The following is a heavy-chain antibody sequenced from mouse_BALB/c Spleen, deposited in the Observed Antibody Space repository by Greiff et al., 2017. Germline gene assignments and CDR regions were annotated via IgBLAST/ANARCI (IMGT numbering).Heavy chain of an antibody. CDR1: GFAFSSYD. CDR2: ISSGGGST. V-gene: IGHV5-12-1*01. D-gene: IGHD2-2*01. Sequence: EVQGVESGGGLVKPGGSLKLSCAASGFAFSSYDMSWVRQTPEKRLEWVAYISSGGGSTYYPDTVKGRFTISRDNAKNTLYLQMSSLKSEDTAMYYCARHSYGYDGFYAMDYWGQGTSVTVSS. J-gene: IGHJ4*01. CDR3: ARHSYGYDGFYAMDY.